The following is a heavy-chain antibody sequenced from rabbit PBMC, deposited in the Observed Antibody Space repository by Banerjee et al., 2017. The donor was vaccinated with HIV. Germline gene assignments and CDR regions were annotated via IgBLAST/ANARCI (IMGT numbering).Heavy chain of an antibody. CDR2: IDPIFGST. D-gene: IGHD4-2*01. CDR1: GIDFSLYYM. Sequence: QEQLKESGGGLVQPGGSLKLSCKASGIDFSLYYMSWVRQAPGKGLEWIGYIDPIFGSTYYATWVDGRFTISKTSSTTVALQMTSLTAADTATCFCARGSAYAGAGYALWGPGTLVTVS. V-gene: IGHV1S45*01. J-gene: IGHJ4*01. CDR3: ARGSAYAGAGYAL.